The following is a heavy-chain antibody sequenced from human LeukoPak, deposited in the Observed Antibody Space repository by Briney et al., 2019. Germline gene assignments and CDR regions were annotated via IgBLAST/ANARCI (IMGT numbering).Heavy chain of an antibody. CDR3: ARDDYGDSKGRFDP. D-gene: IGHD4-17*01. CDR1: GFTFSSYA. CDR2: ISSNGGST. Sequence: GGSLRLSCAASGFTFSSYAMHWVRQAPGKGLEYVSAISSNGGSTYYANSVKGRFTISRDNSKNTLYLQMGSLRAEDMAVYYCARDDYGDSKGRFDPWGQGTLVTVSS. J-gene: IGHJ5*02. V-gene: IGHV3-64*01.